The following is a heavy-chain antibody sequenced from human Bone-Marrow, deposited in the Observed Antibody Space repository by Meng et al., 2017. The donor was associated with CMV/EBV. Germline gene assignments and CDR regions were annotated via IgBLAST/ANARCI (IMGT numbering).Heavy chain of an antibody. CDR1: GGSISSSSYY. J-gene: IGHJ4*02. V-gene: IGHV4-39*07. CDR2: INHSGST. CDR3: ARSSYSYGSDY. Sequence: SETLSLTCTVSGGSISSSSYYWGWIRQPPGKGLEWIGEINHSGSTNYNPSLKSRVTISVDTSKNQFSLKLSSVTAADTAVYYCARSSYSYGSDYWGQGTLVTVSS. D-gene: IGHD5-18*01.